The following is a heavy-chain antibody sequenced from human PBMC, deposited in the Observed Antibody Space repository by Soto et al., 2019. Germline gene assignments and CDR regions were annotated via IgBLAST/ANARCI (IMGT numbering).Heavy chain of an antibody. CDR2: INSDGSST. CDR1: GFTFSSYW. CDR3: ARAVYSSRWAAPRPLTFDS. J-gene: IGHJ4*02. V-gene: IGHV3-74*01. Sequence: GGSLRLSCAASGFTFSSYWMHWVRQAPGKGLVWVSRINSDGSSTSYADSVKGRFSISRDNAKNTLYLQMNSLRAEDTALYYYARAVYSSRWAAPRPLTFDSWGQGTLVTLSS. D-gene: IGHD6-19*01.